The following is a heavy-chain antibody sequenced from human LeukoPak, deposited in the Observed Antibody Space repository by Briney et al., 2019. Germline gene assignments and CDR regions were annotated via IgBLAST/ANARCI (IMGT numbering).Heavy chain of an antibody. V-gene: IGHV3-23*01. CDR3: AKALVVPAAKGEGFDY. CDR1: GFTFSSYA. J-gene: IGHJ4*02. Sequence: GGSLRLSCAASGFTFSSYAMSWVRQAPGKGLEWVSAISGSGGSTYYADSVKGRFTISRDNSKNTLYLQMNSLRAEDTAVYYCAKALVVPAAKGEGFDYWGQGTLATVSS. D-gene: IGHD2-2*01. CDR2: ISGSGGST.